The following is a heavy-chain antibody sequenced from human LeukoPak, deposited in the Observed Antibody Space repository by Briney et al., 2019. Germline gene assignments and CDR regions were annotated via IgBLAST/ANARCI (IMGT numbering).Heavy chain of an antibody. D-gene: IGHD4-17*01. V-gene: IGHV1-18*01. CDR3: ARGITGYGDHGHASAY. CDR2: ISAYNGNT. CDR1: GYIFNHYG. Sequence: ASVKVSCKASGYIFNHYGISWVRQAPGQGLEWLAWISAYNGNTKYAQKFQDRVTMTTDTYTSTTYMALRSLRSDDTAVDYCARGITGYGDHGHASAYWGHGTLVTVSS. J-gene: IGHJ4*01.